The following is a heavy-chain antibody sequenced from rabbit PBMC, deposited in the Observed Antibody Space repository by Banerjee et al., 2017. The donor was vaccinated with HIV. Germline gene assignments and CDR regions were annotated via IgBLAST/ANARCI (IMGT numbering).Heavy chain of an antibody. D-gene: IGHD4-2*01. CDR2: IYVGSSGST. J-gene: IGHJ4*01. CDR3: ARDWAGSGGGRITFDL. Sequence: SLTLTCTVSGFSLSSYSMSWVRQAPGKGLEWIACIYVGSSGSTYYANWAKGRFTISKTSSTAVTLQMTSLTAADTATYFCARDWAGSGGGRITFDLWGQGTLVTVS. CDR1: GFSLSSYS. V-gene: IGHV1S40*01.